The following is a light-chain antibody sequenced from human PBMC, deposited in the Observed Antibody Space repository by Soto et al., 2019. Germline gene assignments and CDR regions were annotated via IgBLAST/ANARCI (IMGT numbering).Light chain of an antibody. CDR2: RND. Sequence: QSVLTQPPSASGTPGQRVTISCSGTSSNIGSNSVNSYRQLPGTAPKLLIYRNDHRPSGVPARLSGSKSGTSASLATSGLQSEDEADYYCAAWDDSLNAGVFGGGTKVTVL. CDR3: AAWDDSLNAGV. J-gene: IGLJ3*02. CDR1: SSNIGSNS. V-gene: IGLV1-44*01.